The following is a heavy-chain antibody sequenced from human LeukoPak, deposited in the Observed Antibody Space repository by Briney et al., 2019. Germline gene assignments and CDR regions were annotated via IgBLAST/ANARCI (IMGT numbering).Heavy chain of an antibody. V-gene: IGHV3-23*01. CDR1: GFTFSRYA. CDR3: GKHSDATSSPA. D-gene: IGHD6-13*01. J-gene: IGHJ5*02. Sequence: SGGSLRLSCAASGFTFSRYAMNWVRQAPGKGLEWVSGITGSGSSTYYADSVKGRFTVSRDNSKNTLYLQMNSLRAEDTAIYYCGKHSDATSSPAWGQGTLVTVSS. CDR2: ITGSGSST.